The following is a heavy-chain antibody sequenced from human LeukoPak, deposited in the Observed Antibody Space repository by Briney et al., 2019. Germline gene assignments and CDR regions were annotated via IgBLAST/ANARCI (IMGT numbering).Heavy chain of an antibody. CDR2: ISGSGGST. CDR3: ARYSGSYFFLGY. J-gene: IGHJ4*02. V-gene: IGHV3-23*01. D-gene: IGHD1-26*01. CDR1: GFTFSSYG. Sequence: GGSLRLSCAASGFTFSSYGMSWVRQAPGKGLEWVSAISGSGGSTYYADSVKGRFTISRDNSKNTLYLQMNSLRAEDTAVYYCARYSGSYFFLGYWGQGTLVTVSS.